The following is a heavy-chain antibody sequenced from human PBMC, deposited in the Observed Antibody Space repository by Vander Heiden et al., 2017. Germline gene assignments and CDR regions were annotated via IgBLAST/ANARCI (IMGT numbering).Heavy chain of an antibody. Sequence: EVLLVESGGGLVQPGGSLRLSCAASGFTFSTYAMNWVRQVPGRRPEWVSYMSSTSRDTYYADSVKGRFTVSRDNAENSLYLQMNSLGGEDTAVYYCVRDGPRNYDFWSGYLYWGQGILVTVSS. J-gene: IGHJ4*02. CDR3: VRDGPRNYDFWSGYLY. D-gene: IGHD3-3*01. CDR1: GFTFSTYA. CDR2: MSSTSRDT. V-gene: IGHV3-48*04.